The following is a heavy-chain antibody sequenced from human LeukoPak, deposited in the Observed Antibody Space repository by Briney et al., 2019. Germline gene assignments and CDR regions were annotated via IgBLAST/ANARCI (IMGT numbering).Heavy chain of an antibody. D-gene: IGHD3/OR15-3a*01. CDR1: GFTFSSYS. J-gene: IGHJ4*02. V-gene: IGHV3-21*01. Sequence: GGSLRLSCAASGFTFSSYSMNWVRQAPGKGLEWVSSISSSSSYIYYADSVKGRFTISRDNAKNSLYLQMNSLRAEDTAVYYCARDWTLRRGYFDYWGQGTLVTVSS. CDR3: ARDWTLRRGYFDY. CDR2: ISSSSSYI.